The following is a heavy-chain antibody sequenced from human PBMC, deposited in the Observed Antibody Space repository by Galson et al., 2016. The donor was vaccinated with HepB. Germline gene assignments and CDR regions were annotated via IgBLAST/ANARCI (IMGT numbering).Heavy chain of an antibody. V-gene: IGHV1-69*13. J-gene: IGHJ4*02. D-gene: IGHD3-9*01. CDR3: ARSNNDLLTGYFHY. Sequence: SVKVSCKASGGTFSSHSISWVRQAPGQGLEWMGGIIPIFGTANYAKKFQGRVTITADASTSTAYLEVSSLRFEDPAVYFCARSNNDLLTGYFHYWGQGTLVTVSS. CDR2: IIPIFGTA. CDR1: GGTFSSHS.